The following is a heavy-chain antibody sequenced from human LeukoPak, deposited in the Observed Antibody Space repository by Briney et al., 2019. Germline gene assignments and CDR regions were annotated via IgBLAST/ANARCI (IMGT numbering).Heavy chain of an antibody. J-gene: IGHJ4*02. V-gene: IGHV1-46*01. D-gene: IGHD2-2*02. CDR1: GYTFTSYY. Sequence: ASVKVSCKASGYTFTSYYMHWVRQAPGQGLEWMGIINPSGGSTSYAQKFQGRVTMTRDTSTSTVYMELSSLRSEDTAVYYCARDRDNIVVVPAAIGVLDYWGQGTLVTVSS. CDR3: ARDRDNIVVVPAAIGVLDY. CDR2: INPSGGST.